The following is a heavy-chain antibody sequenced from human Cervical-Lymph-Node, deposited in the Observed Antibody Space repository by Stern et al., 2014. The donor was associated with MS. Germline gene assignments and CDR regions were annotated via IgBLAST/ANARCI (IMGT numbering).Heavy chain of an antibody. CDR3: ASGTGSKRPTGNY. Sequence: QVQLVQSGAEVKKPGASVKVSCKASGYSFTSHSMHWVRQAPGQGLEWVGIINPSGDSASYAQTLQGRVTMTRDTSTSTVYMELSSLRSEDTAVYYCASGTGSKRPTGNYWGQGTLVTVSS. J-gene: IGHJ4*02. V-gene: IGHV1-46*01. D-gene: IGHD3/OR15-3a*01. CDR1: GYSFTSHS. CDR2: INPSGDSA.